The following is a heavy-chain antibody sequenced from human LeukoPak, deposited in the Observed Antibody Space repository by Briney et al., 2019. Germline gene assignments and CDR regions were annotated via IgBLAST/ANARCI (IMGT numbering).Heavy chain of an antibody. CDR1: GFTFSSYA. D-gene: IGHD3-10*02. Sequence: GGSLRLSCAASGFTFSSYAMSWVRQAPGKGLEWVSAISGSRSYTYYADSVKGRFTISRDNAKNSLYLQMNSLRAEDTAVYYCAELGITMIGGVWGKGTTVTISS. CDR2: ISGSRSYT. J-gene: IGHJ6*04. V-gene: IGHV3-23*01. CDR3: AELGITMIGGV.